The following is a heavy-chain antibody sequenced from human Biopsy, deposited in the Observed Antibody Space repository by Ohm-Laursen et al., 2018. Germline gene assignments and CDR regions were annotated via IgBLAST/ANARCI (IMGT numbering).Heavy chain of an antibody. J-gene: IGHJ6*02. CDR3: ARPMSRVVAYGMDV. V-gene: IGHV3-23*01. D-gene: IGHD2-15*01. Sequence: SLRLSCSASGLRFSMYAMSWVRQAPGKGLEWVSAIGVSGGGTYYADSVKGRFTISRDDSKNTVYLQMNSLRVEDRAVYYCARPMSRVVAYGMDVWGQGTTVTVSS. CDR1: GLRFSMYA. CDR2: IGVSGGGT.